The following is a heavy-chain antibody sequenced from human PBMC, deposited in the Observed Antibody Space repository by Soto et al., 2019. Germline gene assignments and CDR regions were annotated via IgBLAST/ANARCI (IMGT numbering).Heavy chain of an antibody. CDR1: GGSISSYY. V-gene: IGHV4-59*08. Sequence: PSETLSLTCTVSGGSISSYYWSWIRQPPGKGLEWIGYIYYSGSTNYNPSLKSRVTISVDTSKNQFSLKLSSVTAADTAVYYCARSGRITIFGETNQRYYYYYYMDVWGKGTTVT. J-gene: IGHJ6*03. D-gene: IGHD3-3*01. CDR2: IYYSGST. CDR3: ARSGRITIFGETNQRYYYYYYMDV.